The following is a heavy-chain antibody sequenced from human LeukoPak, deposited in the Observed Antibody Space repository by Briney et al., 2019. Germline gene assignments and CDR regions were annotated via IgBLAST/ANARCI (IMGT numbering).Heavy chain of an antibody. J-gene: IGHJ6*03. CDR3: ATVGLDCSSTSCYTRRYYMDV. V-gene: IGHV3-30*02. CDR2: IRYDGSNK. CDR1: GFTFSSYG. D-gene: IGHD2-2*02. Sequence: GGSLRLSXAASGFTFSSYGMHWVRQAPGKGLEWVAFIRYDGSNKYYADSVKGRFTISRYNSKNTLYLQMNSLRAEDTAVYYCATVGLDCSSTSCYTRRYYMDVWGKGTTVTVSS.